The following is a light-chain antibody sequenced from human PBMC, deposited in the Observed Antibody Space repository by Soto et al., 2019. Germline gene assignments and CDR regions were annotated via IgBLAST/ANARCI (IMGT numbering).Light chain of an antibody. V-gene: IGKV3D-11*02. J-gene: IGKJ5*01. CDR1: QSVFSS. Sequence: EIVMTHSPATLSVSPWEIVTLSCKASQSVFSSLAWYQQKPGQAPRLLIYDAANRATGIPARFSGSGSGTNFTPTTSSREPEDFAVYYCQQRRGRQVTFGQGTRLEIK. CDR2: DAA. CDR3: QQRRGRQVT.